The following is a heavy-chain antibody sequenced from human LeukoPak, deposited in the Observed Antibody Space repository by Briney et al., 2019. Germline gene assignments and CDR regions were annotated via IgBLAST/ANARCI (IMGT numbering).Heavy chain of an antibody. CDR2: IYHSGST. D-gene: IGHD3-16*01. CDR1: GYSISSSYY. Sequence: SETLSLTCTVSGYSISSSYYWGWIRQPPGKGLEWIGEIYHSGSTNYNPSLKSRVTISVDKSKNQFSLKLSSVTAADTAVYYCARGNLWWGQGTLVTVSS. CDR3: ARGNLW. J-gene: IGHJ4*02. V-gene: IGHV4-38-2*02.